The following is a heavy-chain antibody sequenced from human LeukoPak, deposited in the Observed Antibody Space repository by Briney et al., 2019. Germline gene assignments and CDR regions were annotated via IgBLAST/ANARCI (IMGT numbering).Heavy chain of an antibody. CDR2: IYHSGST. J-gene: IGHJ4*02. Sequence: PSETLSLTCAVSGGSLSSGGYSWSWLRQPPGRGLEWLGYIYHSGSTYYNPSLKSRVTISVDRSKNQFSLKLSSVTAADTAVYYCARARMVRGGYLIDYWGQGTLVTVSS. CDR3: ARARMVRGGYLIDY. D-gene: IGHD3-10*01. V-gene: IGHV4-30-2*01. CDR1: GGSLSSGGYS.